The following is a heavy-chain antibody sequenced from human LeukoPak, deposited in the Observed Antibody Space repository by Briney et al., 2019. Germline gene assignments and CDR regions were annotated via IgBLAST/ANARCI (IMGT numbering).Heavy chain of an antibody. CDR3: ARLGFGGATNQYYFDY. J-gene: IGHJ4*02. Sequence: ASVKVSCAASGGTFSSYTISWVRQAPGQGLEWMGRIIPILGIANYAQKFQGRVTITADKSTSTAYMELSSLRSEDTAVYYCARLGFGGATNQYYFDYWGQGTLVTVSS. V-gene: IGHV1-69*02. CDR2: IIPILGIA. D-gene: IGHD1-26*01. CDR1: GGTFSSYT.